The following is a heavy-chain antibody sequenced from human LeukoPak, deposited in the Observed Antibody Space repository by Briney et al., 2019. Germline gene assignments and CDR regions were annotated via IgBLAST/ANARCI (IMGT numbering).Heavy chain of an antibody. CDR2: INNGGDTI. CDR3: ARGSSTESFSAEYFQY. V-gene: IGHV3-11*01. CDR1: GFIFSDYY. Sequence: GGPLRLSCAASGFIFSDYYMTWIRQAPGKGLEWIAYINNGGDTIYYEDSVKGRFSISRDHDKKSVYLQMNSLRAEDTAVYYCARGSSTESFSAEYFQYWGQGTQATVSS. D-gene: IGHD2-21*02. J-gene: IGHJ1*01.